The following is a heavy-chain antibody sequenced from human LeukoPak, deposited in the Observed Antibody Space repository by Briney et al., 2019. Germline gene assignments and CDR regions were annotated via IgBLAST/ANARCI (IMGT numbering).Heavy chain of an antibody. V-gene: IGHV3-23*01. CDR1: GFTFSSYA. J-gene: IGHJ4*02. D-gene: IGHD3-3*01. CDR3: AKHLDFWSGYYDY. CDR2: ISGSGGST. Sequence: GRSLRLSCAASGFTFSSYAMSWVRQAPGKGLEWVSAISGSGGSTYYADSVKGRFTISRDNSKNTLYLQMNSLRAEDTAVYYCAKHLDFWSGYYDYWGQGTLVTVSS.